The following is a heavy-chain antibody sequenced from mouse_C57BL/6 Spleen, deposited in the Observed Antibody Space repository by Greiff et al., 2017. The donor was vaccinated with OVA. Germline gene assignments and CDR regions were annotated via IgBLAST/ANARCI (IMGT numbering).Heavy chain of an antibody. V-gene: IGHV1-82*01. CDR3: ARGYYGSSYYYAMDY. Sequence: VQLQQSGPELVKPGASVKISCKASGYAFSSSWMNWVKQRPGKGLEWIGRIYPGDGDTNYNGKFKGKATLTADKSSSTAYMELNSLTSEDSAVYYCARGYYGSSYYYAMDYWGQGTSVTVSS. CDR2: IYPGDGDT. CDR1: GYAFSSSW. D-gene: IGHD1-1*01. J-gene: IGHJ4*01.